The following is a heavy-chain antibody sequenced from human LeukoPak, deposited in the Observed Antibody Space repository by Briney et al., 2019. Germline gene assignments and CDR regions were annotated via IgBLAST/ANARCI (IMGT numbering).Heavy chain of an antibody. CDR1: GYIFTSYG. V-gene: IGHV1-18*01. CDR3: ARGGYYGSGNDFRFDP. D-gene: IGHD3-10*01. J-gene: IGHJ5*02. Sequence: ASVKVSCKASGYIFTSYGITWVRQAPGQGLEWMGWISAGNGNTNYAQKFQGRLTMTTDTSTSTAYMELRSLRSDDTAVYYCARGGYYGSGNDFRFDPWGQGTLVTVSS. CDR2: ISAGNGNT.